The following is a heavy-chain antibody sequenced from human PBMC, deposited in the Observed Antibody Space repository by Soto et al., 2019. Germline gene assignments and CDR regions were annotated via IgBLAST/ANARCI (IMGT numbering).Heavy chain of an antibody. CDR1: GGTFSSYA. Sequence: SVKVSCKASGGTFSSYAISWVRQAPGQGLEWMGGIIPIFGTANYAQKFQGRVTITADESTSTAYMELSSLRSEDTAVYYCGSFLRGSSAKRNNAYYYYGMDVWGQGTTVTVSS. D-gene: IGHD2-2*01. CDR3: GSFLRGSSAKRNNAYYYYGMDV. CDR2: IIPIFGTA. V-gene: IGHV1-69*13. J-gene: IGHJ6*02.